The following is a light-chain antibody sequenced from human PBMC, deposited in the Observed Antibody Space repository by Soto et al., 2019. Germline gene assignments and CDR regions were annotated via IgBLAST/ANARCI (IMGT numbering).Light chain of an antibody. CDR2: EGS. V-gene: IGLV2-23*01. CDR3: CSYAGTSTYV. CDR1: SSDVGSYNF. J-gene: IGLJ1*01. Sequence: QSALTQPASMSGTPGQSITISCTGTSSDVGSYNFVSWYQQYPGKAPKLMIYEGSKRPSGVSLRFSGSKSGNTASLTISGLQAEDEADYYCCSYAGTSTYVFGTGTKVTVL.